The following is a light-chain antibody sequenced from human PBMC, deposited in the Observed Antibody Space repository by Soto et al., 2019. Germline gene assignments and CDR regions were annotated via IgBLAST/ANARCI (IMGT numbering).Light chain of an antibody. CDR2: AAS. V-gene: IGKV1-39*01. J-gene: IGKJ2*01. CDR1: QSISTY. CDR3: QQSSSPPPHT. Sequence: DIPMTQSPSSLSASVGDRVTITCRASQSISTYLNWYQQKPGKAPKLLIYAASSLQSGVPSRFSGSGSGTDFTLTISSLQPEDFATYYCQQSSSPPPHTFGQGTKLEIK.